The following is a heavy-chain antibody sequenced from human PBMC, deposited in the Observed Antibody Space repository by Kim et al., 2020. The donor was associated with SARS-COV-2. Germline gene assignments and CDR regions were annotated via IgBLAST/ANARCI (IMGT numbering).Heavy chain of an antibody. V-gene: IGHV3-23*01. CDR2: ISCSGGST. CDR1: GFTFSSYA. D-gene: IGHD1-26*01. Sequence: GGSLRLSCAASGFTFSSYAMSWVRQAPGKGLEWVSAISCSGGSTYYADSVKGRFTISRDNSKNTLYLQMNSLRAEDTAVYYCAKGQVRSGSYGGGAFDIWGQGTMVTVSS. J-gene: IGHJ3*02. CDR3: AKGQVRSGSYGGGAFDI.